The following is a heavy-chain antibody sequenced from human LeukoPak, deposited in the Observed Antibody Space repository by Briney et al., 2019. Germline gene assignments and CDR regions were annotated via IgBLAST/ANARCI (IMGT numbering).Heavy chain of an antibody. CDR1: GGTFNNYA. CDR3: ARSPHILTGENFDY. CDR2: IISIFNTA. Sequence: ASVKVSCKASGGTFNNYAISWVRQAPGQGLEWMGGIISIFNTANYAQKFQGRVTMTRDTSISTDYMELSRLRSADTAVYYCARSPHILTGENFDYWGQGTLVTVSS. V-gene: IGHV1-69*05. J-gene: IGHJ4*02. D-gene: IGHD3-9*01.